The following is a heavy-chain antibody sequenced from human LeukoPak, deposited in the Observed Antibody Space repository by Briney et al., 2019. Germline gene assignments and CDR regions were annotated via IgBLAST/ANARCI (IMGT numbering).Heavy chain of an antibody. V-gene: IGHV4-34*08. Sequence: GSLRLSCAASGFTFSSYSMNWVRQAPGKGLEWIGEINHSGSTNYNPSLKSRVTISVDTSKNQFSLKLSSVTAADTAVYYCATSLWFGELITDAFDIWGQGTMVTVSS. D-gene: IGHD3-10*01. CDR2: INHSGST. CDR3: ATSLWFGELITDAFDI. CDR1: GFTFSSYS. J-gene: IGHJ3*02.